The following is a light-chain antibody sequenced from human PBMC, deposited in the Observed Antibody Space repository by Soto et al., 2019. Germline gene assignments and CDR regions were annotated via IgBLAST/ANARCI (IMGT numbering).Light chain of an antibody. V-gene: IGKV4-1*01. CDR1: QNVLYSSNNKNY. CDR3: QQFYSKPFT. J-gene: IGKJ3*01. CDR2: WAS. Sequence: DIVMTQSRDSLAVSLGERATINCKSSQNVLYSSNNKNYLAWYQQKPGQPPKLLIYWASTRECGVPDRFSASASRTDITITMSSRQTKHVAVSSCQQFYSKPFTFSPGT.